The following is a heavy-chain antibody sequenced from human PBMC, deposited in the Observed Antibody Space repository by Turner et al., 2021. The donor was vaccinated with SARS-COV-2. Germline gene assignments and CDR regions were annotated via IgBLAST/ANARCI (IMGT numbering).Heavy chain of an antibody. CDR3: ARMELPFTGFDY. D-gene: IGHD1-7*01. J-gene: IGHJ4*02. CDR2: IKEDGSEK. Sequence: EVQLEESGGGLVQPGGALRLSCAASGFTFNNYWMTWVRQAPGKGLEWVANIKEDGSEKYYVDSVKGRFTISRDNAKNSMYLQMNSLRAEDTAVYYCARMELPFTGFDYWGQGTLVTVSS. CDR1: GFTFNNYW. V-gene: IGHV3-7*01.